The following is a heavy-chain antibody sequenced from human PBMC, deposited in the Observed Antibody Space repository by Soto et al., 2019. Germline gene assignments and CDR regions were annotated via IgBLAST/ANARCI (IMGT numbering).Heavy chain of an antibody. J-gene: IGHJ6*02. Sequence: GGSLRLSCAASGFTFSSYGMHWVRQAPGKGLEWVAVIWYDGSNKYYADSVKGRFTISRDNSKNTLYLQMNSLRAEDTAVYYCARGNIVGATDYYYYYGMDVWGQGTTVTVSS. CDR3: ARGNIVGATDYYYYYGMDV. D-gene: IGHD1-26*01. CDR2: IWYDGSNK. CDR1: GFTFSSYG. V-gene: IGHV3-33*01.